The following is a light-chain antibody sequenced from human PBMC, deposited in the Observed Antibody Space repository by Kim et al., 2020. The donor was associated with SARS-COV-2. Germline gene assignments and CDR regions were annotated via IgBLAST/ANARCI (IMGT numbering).Light chain of an antibody. CDR2: QDS. V-gene: IGLV3-1*01. Sequence: SYELTQPPSVSVAPGKTASITCSGNKFGDKYACWYQQKPGQSPVLVIYQDSERPSGIPERFSGSNSGNTATLTISRIQAMDEADYFCQAWDVSTPVFGGGTQLTVL. CDR1: KFGDKY. J-gene: IGLJ7*01. CDR3: QAWDVSTPV.